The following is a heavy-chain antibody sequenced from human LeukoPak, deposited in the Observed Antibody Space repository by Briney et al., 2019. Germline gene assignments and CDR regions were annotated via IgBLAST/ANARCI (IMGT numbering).Heavy chain of an antibody. J-gene: IGHJ4*02. Sequence: GGSLRLSCAASGFMFSSYWMSWVRQAPGKGLEWVANIKQDRSEKYYVDSVKGRFTVSRDNAKNSLYLQMNSLRAEDTAVYYCARDPTDTTYYDFWSGYYTPAFRYYFDYWGQGTLVTVSS. CDR1: GFMFSSYW. D-gene: IGHD3-3*01. CDR2: IKQDRSEK. CDR3: ARDPTDTTYYDFWSGYYTPAFRYYFDY. V-gene: IGHV3-7*01.